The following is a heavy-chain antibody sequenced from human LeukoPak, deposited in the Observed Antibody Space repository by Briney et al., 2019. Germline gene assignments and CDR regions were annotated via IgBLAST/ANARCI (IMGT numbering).Heavy chain of an antibody. Sequence: PGGSLRLSCAASGFTFSTYGMNWVRQAPGKGLEWISYISISSGTVYYADSVKGRFTISRDNAKNSLYLQMNSLRADDTAVYYCARDLYSYGAYYFDYWGQGTLVTVSS. J-gene: IGHJ4*02. CDR1: GFTFSTYG. CDR3: ARDLYSYGAYYFDY. D-gene: IGHD5-18*01. CDR2: ISISSGTV. V-gene: IGHV3-48*04.